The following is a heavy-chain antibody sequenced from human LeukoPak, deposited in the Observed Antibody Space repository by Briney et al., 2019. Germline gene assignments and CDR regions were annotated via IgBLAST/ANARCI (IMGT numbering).Heavy chain of an antibody. Sequence: PGGSLRLSCAASGFTVSSNYMSWVRQAPGKGLEWVSVIYSGGSTYYADSVKGRFTISRDNSKNTLYLQMNSLRAEDTAVYYCARDKRDIAAAVDMDVWGKGTTVTVSS. J-gene: IGHJ6*03. CDR2: IYSGGST. V-gene: IGHV3-66*01. D-gene: IGHD6-13*01. CDR1: GFTVSSNY. CDR3: ARDKRDIAAAVDMDV.